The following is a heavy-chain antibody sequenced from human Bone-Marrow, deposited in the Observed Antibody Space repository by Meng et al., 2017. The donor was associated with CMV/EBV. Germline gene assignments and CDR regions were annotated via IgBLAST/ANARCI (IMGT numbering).Heavy chain of an antibody. V-gene: IGHV1-69*10. Sequence: SVKVSCKASGGTFSSYAISWVRQAPGQGLEWMGGIIPILGIANYAQKFQGRVTITADKSTSTAYMELSSLRSEDTAVYYCARDGRLYDFWSGYYGYYFDYWGQGTLVTVSS. J-gene: IGHJ4*02. D-gene: IGHD3-3*01. CDR2: IIPILGIA. CDR3: ARDGRLYDFWSGYYGYYFDY. CDR1: GGTFSSYA.